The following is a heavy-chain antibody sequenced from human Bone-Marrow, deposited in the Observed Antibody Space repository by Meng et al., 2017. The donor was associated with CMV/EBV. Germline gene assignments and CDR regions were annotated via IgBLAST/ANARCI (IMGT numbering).Heavy chain of an antibody. V-gene: IGHV3-30-3*01. D-gene: IGHD4-11*01. Sequence: GESLKISCAASGFTFSSYAMHWVRQAPGKGLEWVAVISYDGSNKYYADSVKGRFTISRDNSKNTLYLQMNSLRAEDTAVYYCARDLKGGNYVNGFDPWGQGTLVTAPQ. CDR2: ISYDGSNK. CDR1: GFTFSSYA. CDR3: ARDLKGGNYVNGFDP. J-gene: IGHJ5*02.